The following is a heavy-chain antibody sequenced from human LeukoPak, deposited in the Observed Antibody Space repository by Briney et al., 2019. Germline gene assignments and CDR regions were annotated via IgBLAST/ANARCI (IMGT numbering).Heavy chain of an antibody. CDR3: ASLYCSGGSCYFPDY. D-gene: IGHD2-15*01. J-gene: IGHJ4*02. Sequence: SETLSLTCAVYGGSFSGYYWSWIRQPPGKGLEWIGEFNHSGSTNYNPSLKSRVTISVDTSKNQFSLKLSSVTAADTAVYYCASLYCSGGSCYFPDYWGQGTLVTVSS. V-gene: IGHV4-34*01. CDR1: GGSFSGYY. CDR2: FNHSGST.